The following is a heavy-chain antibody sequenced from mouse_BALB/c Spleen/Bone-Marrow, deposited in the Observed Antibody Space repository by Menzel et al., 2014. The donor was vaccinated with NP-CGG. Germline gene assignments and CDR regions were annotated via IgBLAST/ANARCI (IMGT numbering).Heavy chain of an antibody. Sequence: EVKVVDSGGGLVQPGGSRKLSCAASGFTFSSFGMHWARQAPEKGLEWVAYIGSGSSTIYYADTVKGRFTISRDNPKNTLFLQMTSLKSEDTAMYYCARSPYDYAAMDYWGQGTSVTVSS. CDR3: ARSPYDYAAMDY. J-gene: IGHJ4*01. D-gene: IGHD2-4*01. V-gene: IGHV5-17*02. CDR1: GFTFSSFG. CDR2: IGSGSSTI.